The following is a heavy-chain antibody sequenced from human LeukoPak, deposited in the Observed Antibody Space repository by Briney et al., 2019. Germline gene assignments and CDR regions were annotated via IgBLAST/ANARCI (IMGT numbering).Heavy chain of an antibody. Sequence: SETLSLTCTVSGGSISSSSYYWSWIRQPAGKGLEWIGRIYTSGSTNYNPSLKSRVTMSVDTSKNQFSLKLSSVTAADTAVYYCAVTYYYDSSGYYYGDYWGQGTLVTVSS. CDR2: IYTSGST. V-gene: IGHV4-61*02. J-gene: IGHJ4*02. CDR3: AVTYYYDSSGYYYGDY. D-gene: IGHD3-22*01. CDR1: GGSISSSSYY.